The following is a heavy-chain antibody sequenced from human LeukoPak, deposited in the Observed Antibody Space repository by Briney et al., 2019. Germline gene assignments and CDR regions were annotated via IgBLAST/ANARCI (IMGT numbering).Heavy chain of an antibody. CDR3: AKVIFGVATPEGPDY. J-gene: IGHJ4*02. CDR2: ISGSGGNT. V-gene: IGHV3-23*01. Sequence: GGSLRLSCAASGFTFNSYGMSWVRQAPGKGLEWVSAISGSGGNTYYADSVKGRFTISRDNSKNMLYLQMNSLRADDTAVYYCAKVIFGVATPEGPDYWGQGTLVTVSS. D-gene: IGHD3-3*01. CDR1: GFTFNSYG.